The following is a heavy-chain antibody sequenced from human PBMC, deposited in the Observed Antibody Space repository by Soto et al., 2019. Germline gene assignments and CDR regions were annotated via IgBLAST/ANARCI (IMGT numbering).Heavy chain of an antibody. D-gene: IGHD6-13*01. V-gene: IGHV3-30*03. CDR1: GFIFRNFG. J-gene: IGHJ4*02. CDR2: ISGDGNDK. Sequence: QVQLVESGGGVVQPGRSLRLSCAASGFIFRNFGMHWVRRAPGKGLEWVAVISGDGNDKYYPDSMKGRFTISRDNFNNTWYLELNSLRPEDTAVYHCVQGAGTAHQPLDSWGQGVLVTVSS. CDR3: VQGAGTAHQPLDS.